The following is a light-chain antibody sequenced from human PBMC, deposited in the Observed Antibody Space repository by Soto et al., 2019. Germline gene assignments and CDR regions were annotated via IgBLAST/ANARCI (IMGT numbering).Light chain of an antibody. CDR1: QSVTSN. J-gene: IGKJ1*01. Sequence: EIVMTQSPATLSVSPGDRATLSCRASQSVTSNLAWYQQKPGQAPRLLIHGASTRATGIPARFSGSGSGTELTLTISSLQSEDFAVYYCQQYNVWPTFGQGTKVEIK. CDR2: GAS. CDR3: QQYNVWPT. V-gene: IGKV3-15*01.